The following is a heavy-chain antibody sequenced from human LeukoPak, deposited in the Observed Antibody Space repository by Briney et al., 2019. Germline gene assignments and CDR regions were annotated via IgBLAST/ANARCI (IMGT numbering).Heavy chain of an antibody. D-gene: IGHD6-25*01. CDR3: ARASAADYFDY. V-gene: IGHV3-30*04. J-gene: IGHJ4*02. CDR1: GFSFSSFA. CDR2: ISYDGRSK. Sequence: GGSLRLSCAASGFSFSSFAVHWVRQAPGKGLEWVAVISYDGRSKFYADSVKGRFTISRDNSENTLYLQMNSLRVEDTAVYYCARASAADYFDYWGPGTLVTVSS.